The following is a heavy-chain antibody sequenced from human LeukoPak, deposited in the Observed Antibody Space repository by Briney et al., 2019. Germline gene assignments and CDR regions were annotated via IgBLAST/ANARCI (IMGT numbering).Heavy chain of an antibody. V-gene: IGHV3-33*01. CDR1: GFTLSTYG. J-gene: IGHJ6*02. CDR2: IWYDGSNK. CDR3: ARGGRTTWHGMDV. Sequence: GGSLRLSCEASGFTLSTYGMHWVRQAPGNGLEWVAVIWYDGSNKNHADSVKGRFTISRDNSKNTLYLQMSSLRAEDTAVYYCARGGRTTWHGMDVWGQGTTVTVSS. D-gene: IGHD4-17*01.